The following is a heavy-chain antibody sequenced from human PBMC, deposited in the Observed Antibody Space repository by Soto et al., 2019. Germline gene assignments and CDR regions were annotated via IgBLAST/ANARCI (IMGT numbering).Heavy chain of an antibody. D-gene: IGHD3-3*01. V-gene: IGHV4-34*01. Sequence: ASETLSLTCAVYGGSFIGYYCSWIRHAPGKGLEWIGEINHSGSTNYNPSLKSRVTISVDTSKNQFSLKLSSVTAADTAVYYCARAIFGVVTLNWFDPWGQGTLVTVSS. CDR1: GGSFIGYY. CDR3: ARAIFGVVTLNWFDP. CDR2: INHSGST. J-gene: IGHJ5*02.